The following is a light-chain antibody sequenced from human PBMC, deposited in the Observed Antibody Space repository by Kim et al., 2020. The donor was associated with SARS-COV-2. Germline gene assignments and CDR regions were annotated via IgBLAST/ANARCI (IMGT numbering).Light chain of an antibody. CDR3: NSRDSSGNHWV. CDR1: SLRSYY. CDR2: GKN. V-gene: IGLV3-19*01. Sequence: ALGQPVRITCQGDSLRSYYASWYQQKPGQAPVLVIYGKNNRPSGSPDRFSGSSSGNTASLTITGAQAEDEADYYCNSRDSSGNHWVFGGGTKLTVL. J-gene: IGLJ3*02.